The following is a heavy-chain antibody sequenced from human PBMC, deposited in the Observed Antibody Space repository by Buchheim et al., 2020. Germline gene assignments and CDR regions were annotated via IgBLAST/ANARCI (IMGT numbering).Heavy chain of an antibody. CDR3: ARDHWGSYLN. CDR2: GGVKPNRYTT. J-gene: IGHJ4*02. Sequence: EVLLVESGGGLVQPGGSLRLSCAASGFTFRDFDMDWVRHAPGKGQEWVGCGGVKPNRYTTEYTASVKGRFTISRNDPYNYLLLQMNRLKTEDTAVYYCARDHWGSYLNWGQGTL. D-gene: IGHD3-16*02. V-gene: IGHV3-72*01. CDR1: GFTFRDFD.